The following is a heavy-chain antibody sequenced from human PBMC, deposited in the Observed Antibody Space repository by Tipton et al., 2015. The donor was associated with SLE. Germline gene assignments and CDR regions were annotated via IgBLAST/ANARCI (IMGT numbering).Heavy chain of an antibody. Sequence: TLSLTSTVSGGSISSYYWSWIRQPPGKGLEWIGSIYHSGSAYYNPSLKSRVTISVDTSKNQFSLKLSSVTAADTAVYYCARHPPRGGSGYALDNWGQGTLVTVSS. D-gene: IGHD5-12*01. CDR3: ARHPPRGGSGYALDN. J-gene: IGHJ4*02. CDR1: GGSISSYY. CDR2: IYHSGSA. V-gene: IGHV4-59*01.